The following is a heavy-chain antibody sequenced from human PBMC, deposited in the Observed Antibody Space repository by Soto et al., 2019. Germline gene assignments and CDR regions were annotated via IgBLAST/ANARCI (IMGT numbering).Heavy chain of an antibody. CDR3: ARLVYAFWSWFDP. CDR2: INHSGST. D-gene: IGHD2-8*01. CDR1: GGSFSGYY. Sequence: SETLSLTCAVYGGSFSGYYWSWIRQPPGKGLEWIGEINHSGSTNYNPSLKSRVTISVDTSKNQFSLKLSSVTAADTAVYYCARLVYAFWSWFDPWGQGTLVTVSS. J-gene: IGHJ5*02. V-gene: IGHV4-34*01.